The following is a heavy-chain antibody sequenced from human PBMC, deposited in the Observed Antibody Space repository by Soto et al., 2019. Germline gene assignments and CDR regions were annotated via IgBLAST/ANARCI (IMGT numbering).Heavy chain of an antibody. CDR1: GIIFSNAG. V-gene: IGHV3-30*18. J-gene: IGHJ4*02. D-gene: IGHD1-26*01. CDR3: AKDKGRRYFDY. CDR2: ISSDGSTE. Sequence: ESGGGVVQPGRSLRLSCAVSGIIFSNAGMHWVRQAPGKGLEWVALISSDGSTEHYADSVKGRFTVSRDNSKNTLYLQMNSLRVEDTAVYFCAKDKGRRYFDYWGQGTLVTVSS.